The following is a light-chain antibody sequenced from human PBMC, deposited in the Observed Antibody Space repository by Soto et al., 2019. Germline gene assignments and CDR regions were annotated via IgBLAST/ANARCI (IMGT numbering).Light chain of an antibody. Sequence: EVVLTQSPATLSLSPGERATLSCRASQSVSTYLAWYQQKPGQAPRLLIYGASSRATGIPDRFSGSGSRTDFTLTISRLEPEDFAVYYCQQYGTSPPYTFGQGTKVDNK. J-gene: IGKJ2*01. CDR1: QSVSTY. V-gene: IGKV3-20*01. CDR2: GAS. CDR3: QQYGTSPPYT.